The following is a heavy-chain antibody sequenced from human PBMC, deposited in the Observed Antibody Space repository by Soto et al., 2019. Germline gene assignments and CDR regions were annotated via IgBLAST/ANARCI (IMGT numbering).Heavy chain of an antibody. Sequence: EVQLLESGGGLVQPGGSLRLSCAASGFTFSSYAMSWVRQAPGKGPEWVSAISGSGGSTYYADSVKGRFTISRDNSKNTLYLQMNSLRAEDTAVYYCAKSSRREIHLEGPEWRYYYYYGMDVWGQGTTVTVSS. J-gene: IGHJ6*02. CDR1: GFTFSSYA. D-gene: IGHD3-3*01. V-gene: IGHV3-23*01. CDR2: ISGSGGST. CDR3: AKSSRREIHLEGPEWRYYYYYGMDV.